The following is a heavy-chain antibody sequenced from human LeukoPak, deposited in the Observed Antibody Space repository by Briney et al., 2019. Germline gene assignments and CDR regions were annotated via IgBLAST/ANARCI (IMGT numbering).Heavy chain of an antibody. J-gene: IGHJ4*02. CDR3: ARDRDSSGWYEGFDY. CDR1: GFTFSSSA. CDR2: ISYDGSNK. Sequence: GRSLRLSCAASGFTFSSSAVHWVRQAPDKGLEWVAVISYDGSNKYYADSVKGRFTISRDNSKNTLYLQMNSLRADDTAVYYCARDRDSSGWYEGFDYWGRGTLVTVSS. V-gene: IGHV3-30-3*01. D-gene: IGHD6-19*01.